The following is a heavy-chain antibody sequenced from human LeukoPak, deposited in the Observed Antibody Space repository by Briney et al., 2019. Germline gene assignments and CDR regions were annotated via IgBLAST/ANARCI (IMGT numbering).Heavy chain of an antibody. CDR1: GFTFSSYA. CDR3: ARSSSGWFDFDY. D-gene: IGHD6-19*01. J-gene: IGHJ4*02. Sequence: QSGGSLRLSCAASGFTFSSYAMSWVRQAPGKGLEWVSAISGSGGSTYYADSVKGRFTISRDNSKNTLYLQMNSLRAEDTAVYYWARSSSGWFDFDYWGQGTLVTVAS. V-gene: IGHV3-23*01. CDR2: ISGSGGST.